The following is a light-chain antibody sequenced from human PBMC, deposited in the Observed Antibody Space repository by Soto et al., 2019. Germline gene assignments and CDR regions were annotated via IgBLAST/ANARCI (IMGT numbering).Light chain of an antibody. Sequence: EIVLTQSPGTLSLSPGERATLSCRASQSLNSSYLAWYQQKPGQAPSLLIYGVSTRAIGVPVRFSGSGSGTEFTLTINSLQSEDFAVYYCQQYNNWPHTFGQGTKVDI. J-gene: IGKJ2*01. CDR3: QQYNNWPHT. CDR1: QSLNSSY. CDR2: GVS. V-gene: IGKV3-15*01.